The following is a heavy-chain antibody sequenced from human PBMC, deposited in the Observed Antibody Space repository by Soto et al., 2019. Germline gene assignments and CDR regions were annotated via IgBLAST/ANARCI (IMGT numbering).Heavy chain of an antibody. V-gene: IGHV4-39*01. D-gene: IGHD3-16*01. CDR1: GGSIGGRNYF. CDR3: TRRRVGFRGVTTLCV. Sequence: SETLSLTCTVSGGSIGGRNYFWGLIRQSAGTGLECLGAIYSCGSTYYNPSLLSRITMSLDTSHNQFSLNLGSFTSADTAVYYCTRRRVGFRGVTTLCVCCQLTTRTVSS. CDR2: IYSCGST. J-gene: IGHJ6*02.